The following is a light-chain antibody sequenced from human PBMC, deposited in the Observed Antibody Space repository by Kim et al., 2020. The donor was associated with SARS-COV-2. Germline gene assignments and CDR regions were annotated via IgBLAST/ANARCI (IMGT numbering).Light chain of an antibody. CDR3: LQDYDYPLT. Sequence: AIQMTQYPSSLSASVGDRVTITCRASQGIRNDLGWYQQKPGRAPNLLIYATSTLQSGVPSRFSGSGSGTDFTLTISSLQPEDVATYYCLQDYDYPLTFGGGTKLEI. CDR1: QGIRND. J-gene: IGKJ4*01. V-gene: IGKV1-6*01. CDR2: ATS.